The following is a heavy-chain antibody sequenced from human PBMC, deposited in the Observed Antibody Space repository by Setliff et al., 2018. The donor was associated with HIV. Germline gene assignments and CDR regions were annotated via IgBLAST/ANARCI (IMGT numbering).Heavy chain of an antibody. CDR1: GFTFSYYE. CDR2: ISGSSSYI. V-gene: IGHV3-21*05. Sequence: PGGSLRLSCAASGFTFSYYEMNWVRQAPGKGLQWVSYISGSSSYIYYADSVKGRFTISRDNAKNSLYLHMNSLRAEDTAVYYCTSARDFWSGYYTVPYYFHYWGQGTLVTVSS. J-gene: IGHJ4*02. CDR3: TSARDFWSGYYTVPYYFHY. D-gene: IGHD3-3*01.